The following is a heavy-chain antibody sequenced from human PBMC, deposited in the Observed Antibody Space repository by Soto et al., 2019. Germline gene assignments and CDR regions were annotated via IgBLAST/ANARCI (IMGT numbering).Heavy chain of an antibody. CDR2: ISYDGSNK. Sequence: PGGSLRLSCAASGFTFSSYGMHWVRQAPGKGLEWVAVISYDGSNKYYADSVKGRFTISRDNSKSTLYLQMNSLRAEDTAVYYCAKHRRKVHRAFDYWGQGTLVTVSS. J-gene: IGHJ4*02. CDR3: AKHRRKVHRAFDY. D-gene: IGHD3-10*01. CDR1: GFTFSSYG. V-gene: IGHV3-30*18.